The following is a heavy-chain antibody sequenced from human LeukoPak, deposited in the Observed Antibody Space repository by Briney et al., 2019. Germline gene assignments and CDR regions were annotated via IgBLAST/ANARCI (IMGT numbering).Heavy chain of an antibody. CDR2: IKQDGSEK. CDR3: VKGQYCTGGPCYSGVYGMDV. Sequence: TGGSLRLSCAASGFTFSSYWMSWVRQAPWKGLEWVANIKQDGSEKYYVDSVKGRFTISRDNAKKSLYLQMNSLRAEDAALYYCVKGQYCTGGPCYSGVYGMDVWGQGTTVIVSS. J-gene: IGHJ6*02. V-gene: IGHV3-7*03. D-gene: IGHD2-15*01. CDR1: GFTFSSYW.